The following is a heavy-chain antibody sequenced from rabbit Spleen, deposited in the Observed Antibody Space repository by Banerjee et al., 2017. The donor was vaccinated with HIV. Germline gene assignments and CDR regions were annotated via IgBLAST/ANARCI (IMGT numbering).Heavy chain of an antibody. CDR2: IVTTSGST. V-gene: IGHV1S43*01. CDR3: ARGLDGSTNGYGFDP. Sequence: QEQLVESGGGLVKPEGSLALTCKASGFSFSSNDYMCWVRQAPGKGLELIACIVTTSGSTAYATWAKGRFTISRSTSLNTVTLQLNSLTAADTATYFCARGLDGSTNGYGFDPWGPGTLVTVS. CDR1: GFSFSSNDY. J-gene: IGHJ2*01. D-gene: IGHD4-2*01.